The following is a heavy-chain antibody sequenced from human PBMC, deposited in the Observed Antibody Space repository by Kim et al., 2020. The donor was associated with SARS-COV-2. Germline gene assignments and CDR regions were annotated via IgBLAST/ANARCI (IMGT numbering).Heavy chain of an antibody. Sequence: SETLSLTCTVSGGSISSSSYYWGWIRQPPGKGLEWIGSIYYSGSTYYNPSLKRRVTISVDTSKTQFSLKLISVTAAATAVSYCATSWFYYDRTRDAFAI. V-gene: IGHV4-39*07. D-gene: IGHD3-22*01. CDR2: IYYSGST. J-gene: IGHJ3*02. CDR1: GGSISSSSYY. CDR3: ATSWFYYDRTRDAFAI.